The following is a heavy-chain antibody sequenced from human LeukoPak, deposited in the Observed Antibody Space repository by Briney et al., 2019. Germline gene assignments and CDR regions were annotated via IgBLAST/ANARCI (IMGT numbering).Heavy chain of an antibody. Sequence: PGGSLRLSCAASGFTFNNAWMSWVRQAPGKGLEWVGRIKSKTDGGTPDYAAPVKGRFTISRDDSKATMYLQMNSLKTEDTAVYYCAKGPVAKPHYFDYWGQGTLVTVSS. V-gene: IGHV3-15*01. CDR1: GFTFNNAW. J-gene: IGHJ4*02. CDR3: AKGPVAKPHYFDY. D-gene: IGHD6-19*01. CDR2: IKSKTDGGTP.